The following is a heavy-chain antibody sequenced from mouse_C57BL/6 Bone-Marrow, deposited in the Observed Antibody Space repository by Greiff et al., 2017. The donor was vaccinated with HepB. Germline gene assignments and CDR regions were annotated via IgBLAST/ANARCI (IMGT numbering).Heavy chain of an antibody. CDR3: ARGGTTDYFDY. J-gene: IGHJ2*01. CDR2: INYDGSST. Sequence: VQLQESEGGLVQPGSSMKLSCTASGFTFSDYYMAWVRQVPEKGLEWVANINYDGSSTYYLDSLKSRFIISRDNAKNILYLQMSSLKSEDTATYYCARGGTTDYFDYWGQGTTLTVSS. V-gene: IGHV5-16*01. D-gene: IGHD1-1*01. CDR1: GFTFSDYY.